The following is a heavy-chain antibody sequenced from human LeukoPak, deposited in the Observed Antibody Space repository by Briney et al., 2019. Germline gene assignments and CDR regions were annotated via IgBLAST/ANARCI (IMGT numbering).Heavy chain of an antibody. J-gene: IGHJ4*02. CDR2: ISGSSGTI. CDR3: ATSKGSSSSSFDY. V-gene: IGHV3-48*02. Sequence: GGSLRLSCAASGFTFSSYNMNWVRRAPGMGLEWVSYISGSSGTIYYADSVKGRFTISRDNVRNSLYLQMNSLRDEDTAVYYCATSKGSSSSSFDYWGQGTPVTVSS. D-gene: IGHD6-6*01. CDR1: GFTFSSYN.